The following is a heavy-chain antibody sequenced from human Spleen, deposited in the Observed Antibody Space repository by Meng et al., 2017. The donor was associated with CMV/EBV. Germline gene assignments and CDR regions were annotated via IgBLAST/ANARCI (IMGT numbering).Heavy chain of an antibody. V-gene: IGHV1-18*01. CDR3: ARGHPQGY. Sequence: RFSCKASGYTFTSYGISWVRQAPGQGLEWMGWINAYNGNTNYVQNLQGRVTMTTDTSTSTAYMELRSLRSDDTAVYYCARGHPQGYWGQGTLVTVSS. J-gene: IGHJ4*02. CDR2: INAYNGNT. CDR1: GYTFTSYG.